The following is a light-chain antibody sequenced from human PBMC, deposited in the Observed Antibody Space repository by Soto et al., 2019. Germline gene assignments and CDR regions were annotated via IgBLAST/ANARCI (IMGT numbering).Light chain of an antibody. CDR2: WPS. CDR1: QSILHRSKNY. Sequence: IVMTQSPDSLAVSLGERATINCKSSQSILHRSKNYLVWYQQKPGQPPKLLIYWPSTRGSGVPDRFSGSGSETDFTLTLSSLQAEDVAVYYCQQYHSSPYTFGQGTKLEIK. CDR3: QQYHSSPYT. J-gene: IGKJ2*01. V-gene: IGKV4-1*01.